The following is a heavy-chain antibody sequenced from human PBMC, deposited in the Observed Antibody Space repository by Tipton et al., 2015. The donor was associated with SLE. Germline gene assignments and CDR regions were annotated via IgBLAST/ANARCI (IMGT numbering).Heavy chain of an antibody. CDR1: GFTFSSYS. D-gene: IGHD3-3*01. V-gene: IGHV3-21*01. Sequence: SLRLSCAASGFTFSSYSMNWVRQAPGKGLEWVSSISSSSSYICYADSVKGRFTISRDNAKNSLYLQMNSLRAEDTAVYYCARDGDYDFWSGYYTIPYWGQGTLVTVSS. CDR2: ISSSSSYI. J-gene: IGHJ4*02. CDR3: ARDGDYDFWSGYYTIPY.